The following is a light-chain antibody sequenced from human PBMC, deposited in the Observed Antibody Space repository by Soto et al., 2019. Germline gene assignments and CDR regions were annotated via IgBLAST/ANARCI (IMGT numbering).Light chain of an antibody. CDR1: QSIGLA. Sequence: EIVLTQSPATLSLSPEERATLSCRASQSIGLAIAWYQHKPGQAPRLLIFDASQRATGIPARFSGSGSGTEFTLTISSLQSEDFAVYYCQQYNNWPPITFGQGTRLEI. CDR3: QQYNNWPPIT. J-gene: IGKJ5*01. CDR2: DAS. V-gene: IGKV3D-15*01.